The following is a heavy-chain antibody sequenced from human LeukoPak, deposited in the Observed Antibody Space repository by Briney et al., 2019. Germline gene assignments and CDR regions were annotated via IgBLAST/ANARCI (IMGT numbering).Heavy chain of an antibody. J-gene: IGHJ5*02. CDR3: AAKVRQQLT. CDR2: IYSGGST. Sequence: GGSLRLSCVASGFSFSNYWMSWVRQAPGKGLEWVSVIYSGGSTYYADSVKGRFTISRDNSKNTLYLQMNSLRAEDTAVYYCAAKVRQQLTWGQGTLVTVSS. CDR1: GFSFSNYW. V-gene: IGHV3-53*01. D-gene: IGHD6-13*01.